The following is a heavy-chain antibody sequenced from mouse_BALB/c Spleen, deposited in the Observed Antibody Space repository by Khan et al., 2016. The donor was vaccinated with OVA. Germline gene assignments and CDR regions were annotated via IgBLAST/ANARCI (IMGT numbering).Heavy chain of an antibody. Sequence: QVQLKQSGPGLVAPSQSLSITCTVSGFSLSRYSVHWVRQPPGKGLEWLGIMWIGGSTDYNSALKSRLSISKDNSKSQAFLKMNSLQTDDTAMYYCARNRDGGSYWYFDVWGAGTTVTVSS. V-gene: IGHV2-6-4*01. D-gene: IGHD3-3*01. CDR1: GFSLSRYS. CDR2: MWIGGST. J-gene: IGHJ1*01. CDR3: ARNRDGGSYWYFDV.